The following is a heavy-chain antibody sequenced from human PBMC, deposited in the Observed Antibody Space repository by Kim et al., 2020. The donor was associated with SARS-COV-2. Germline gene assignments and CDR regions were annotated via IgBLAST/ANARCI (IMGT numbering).Heavy chain of an antibody. D-gene: IGHD3-16*01. CDR3: AREGGYDYAVDY. CDR1: GYTFTGYY. CDR2: INPNSGGT. V-gene: IGHV1-2*02. J-gene: IGHJ4*02. Sequence: ASVKVSCKASGYTFTGYYMHWVRQAPGQGLEWMGWINPNSGGTNYAQKFQGRVTMTRDTSTSTAYMELSRLRSDDTAVYYCAREGGYDYAVDYWGQGTLVTASS.